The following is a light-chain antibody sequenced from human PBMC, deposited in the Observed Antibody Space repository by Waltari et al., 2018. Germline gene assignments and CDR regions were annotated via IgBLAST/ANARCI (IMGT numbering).Light chain of an antibody. CDR2: DDS. J-gene: IGLJ2*01. V-gene: IGLV3-21*02. Sequence: SYVLTQPPSVSVAPGQTARVTCWGNNIGSTSVHWYQQRPGQAPILVLYDDSDRPSGIPERFSGSNSGNTATLAISRVEAGDEADYYCQVWDGSTDVVFGGGTKLTVL. CDR1: NIGSTS. CDR3: QVWDGSTDVV.